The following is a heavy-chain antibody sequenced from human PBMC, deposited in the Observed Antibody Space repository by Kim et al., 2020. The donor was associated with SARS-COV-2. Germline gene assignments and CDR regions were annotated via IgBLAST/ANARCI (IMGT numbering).Heavy chain of an antibody. CDR3: ARAPGGTIFGVVIADYYYYYMDV. Sequence: GGSLRLSCAASGFTFSSYSMNWVRQAPGKGLEWVSSIRSSSSYKYYADSVKGRFTISRDNAKNSLYLQMNSLRAEDTAVYYCARAPGGTIFGVVIADYYYYYMDVWGKGTTVTVSS. J-gene: IGHJ6*03. CDR1: GFTFSSYS. D-gene: IGHD3-3*01. V-gene: IGHV3-21*01. CDR2: IRSSSSYK.